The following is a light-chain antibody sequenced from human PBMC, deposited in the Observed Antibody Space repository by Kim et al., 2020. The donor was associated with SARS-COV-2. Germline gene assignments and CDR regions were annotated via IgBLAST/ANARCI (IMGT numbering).Light chain of an antibody. V-gene: IGLV6-57*01. CDR1: RGSIASNY. J-gene: IGLJ2*01. CDR2: EDD. CDR3: QSYDSTDVV. Sequence: GKTVTISCTRSRGSIASNYVQWYQQRPGSSPTTVIYEDDQRPSGVPARFSGSIDSSSNPASLTISGLKTEDEADYYCQSYDSTDVVFGGGTRLSVL.